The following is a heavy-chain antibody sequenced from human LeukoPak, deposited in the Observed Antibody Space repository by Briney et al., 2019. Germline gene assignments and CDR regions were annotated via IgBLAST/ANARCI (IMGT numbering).Heavy chain of an antibody. J-gene: IGHJ4*02. D-gene: IGHD6-19*01. CDR3: ARQGGIAVAGQGLDY. Sequence: KTSGTLSLTCTVSGGSISSYYWSWIRQPPGKGLEWIGYIYYSGSTNYNPSLKSRVTISVDTSKNQFSLKLSSVTAADTAVYYCARQGGIAVAGQGLDYWGQGTLVTVSS. CDR1: GGSISSYY. V-gene: IGHV4-59*08. CDR2: IYYSGST.